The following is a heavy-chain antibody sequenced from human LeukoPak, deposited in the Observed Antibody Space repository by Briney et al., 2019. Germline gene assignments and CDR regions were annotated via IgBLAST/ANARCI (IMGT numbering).Heavy chain of an antibody. CDR1: DFTFSGSA. V-gene: IGHV3-73*01. CDR3: TRRFGVNSWWFDP. Sequence: PRGSLRLSCAASDFTFSGSAMHWVRQASGKGLEWVGRIRSKGNNYATAHAASVEGRFTISRDDSKNTAYLQMNSLKTEDTAVYYCTRRFGVNSWWFDPWGQGTLVTVSS. CDR2: IRSKGNNYAT. J-gene: IGHJ5*02. D-gene: IGHD4-23*01.